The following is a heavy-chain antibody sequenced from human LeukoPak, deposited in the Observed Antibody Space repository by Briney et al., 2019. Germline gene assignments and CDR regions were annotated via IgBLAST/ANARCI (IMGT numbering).Heavy chain of an antibody. CDR1: GYTFTSYD. Sequence: ASVKVSCKASGYTFTSYDINWVRQATGQGLEWMGWMNPNSGNTGYAQKFQGRVTITRNTSISTAYMELSSLRSEDTAVYYCARVLSYDFWSGFAAPYYYYGMDVWGQGTTVTVSS. D-gene: IGHD3-3*01. CDR2: MNPNSGNT. CDR3: ARVLSYDFWSGFAAPYYYYGMDV. J-gene: IGHJ6*02. V-gene: IGHV1-8*01.